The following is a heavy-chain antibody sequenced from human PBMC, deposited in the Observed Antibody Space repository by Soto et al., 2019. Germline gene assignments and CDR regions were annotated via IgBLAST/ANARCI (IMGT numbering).Heavy chain of an antibody. CDR3: ARDKSGYSYYYFDY. V-gene: IGHV4-31*03. CDR1: GGSISSGGYY. CDR2: IYYSGGT. J-gene: IGHJ4*02. Sequence: QVQLQESGPGLVKPSQTLSLTCTVSGGSISSGGYYWSWIRQHPGKGLEWIGYIYYSGGTYYNPSLKRRVTISVDTSKNQFSLKLSSVTAADTAVYYCARDKSGYSYYYFDYWGQGTLVTVSS. D-gene: IGHD5-18*01.